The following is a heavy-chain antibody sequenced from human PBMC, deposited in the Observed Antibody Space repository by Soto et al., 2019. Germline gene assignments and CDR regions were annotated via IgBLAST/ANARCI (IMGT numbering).Heavy chain of an antibody. J-gene: IGHJ4*02. Sequence: SVKVSCKASGRAFSSYASSWVGQAPGQGLEWMGGMIPILGTATYAQKFQGRLTITADESTSTAYMELSSLRSEDPAVYYCAAHSPLRDCYKAYSDYWGQGTRVTVSS. D-gene: IGHD2-21*01. V-gene: IGHV1-69*13. CDR1: GRAFSSYA. CDR3: AAHSPLRDCYKAYSDY. CDR2: MIPILGTA.